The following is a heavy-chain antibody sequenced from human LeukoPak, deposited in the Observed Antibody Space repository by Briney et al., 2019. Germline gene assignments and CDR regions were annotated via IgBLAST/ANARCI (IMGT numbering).Heavy chain of an antibody. CDR2: IYPGDSGT. CDR1: GYSFTSYW. CDR3: ARANDVDTAMAYFDY. J-gene: IGHJ4*02. Sequence: GESLKISCKGSGYSFTSYWIGWVRQMPGKGLEWMGIIYPGDSGTRYSPSFQGQVTISADKSISTAYLQWSSLKASDTAMYYCARANDVDTAMAYFDYWGQGTLVTVSS. V-gene: IGHV5-51*01. D-gene: IGHD5-18*01.